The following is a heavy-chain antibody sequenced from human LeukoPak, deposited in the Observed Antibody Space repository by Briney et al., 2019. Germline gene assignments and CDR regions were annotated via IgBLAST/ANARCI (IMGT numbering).Heavy chain of an antibody. CDR3: AKAPANYVDTAMGTFDY. J-gene: IGHJ4*02. D-gene: IGHD5-18*01. CDR2: ISSSGIST. CDR1: GFTFDDYA. Sequence: PGGSLRLSCAASGFTFDDYAMHWVRQAPGKGLEWVSAISSSGISTYYADSVKGRFTISRDNSKNTLYLQMNSLRAEDTAVYYCAKAPANYVDTAMGTFDYWGQGTLVTVSS. V-gene: IGHV3-23*01.